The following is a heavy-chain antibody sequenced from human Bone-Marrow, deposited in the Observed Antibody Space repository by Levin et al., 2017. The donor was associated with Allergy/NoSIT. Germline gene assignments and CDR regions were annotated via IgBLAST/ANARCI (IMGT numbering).Heavy chain of an antibody. D-gene: IGHD6-13*01. CDR3: ARDLSGGGTLYYFDF. V-gene: IGHV4-4*07. J-gene: IGHJ4*02. CDR1: GGSISSYY. Sequence: PSETLSLTCTVSGGSISSYYWSWIRQPAGKGLEWIGRIYTSGSTNYNPSLKSRVTMSVDTSKNQISLKLSSVTAADTAVYFCARDLSGGGTLYYFDFWGQGTLVTVSS. CDR2: IYTSGST.